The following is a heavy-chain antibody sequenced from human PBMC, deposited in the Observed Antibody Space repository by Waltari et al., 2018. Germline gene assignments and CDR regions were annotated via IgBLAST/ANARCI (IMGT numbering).Heavy chain of an antibody. Sequence: QLQLQESGPGLVKPSETLSLTCTVSGGSISSSSYYWGWIRQPPGKGLEWIGSIYYSGSTYYNPSLKSRVTISVDTSKNQCSLKLSSVTAADTAVYYCASPGYCSGGSCYSGLDYWGQGTLVTVSS. CDR1: GGSISSSSYY. CDR2: IYYSGST. D-gene: IGHD2-15*01. CDR3: ASPGYCSGGSCYSGLDY. V-gene: IGHV4-39*07. J-gene: IGHJ4*02.